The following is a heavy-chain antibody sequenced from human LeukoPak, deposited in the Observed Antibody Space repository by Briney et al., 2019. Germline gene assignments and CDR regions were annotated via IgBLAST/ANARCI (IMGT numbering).Heavy chain of an antibody. CDR3: ARSVNYYGSGSYYKKDAYDI. Sequence: GESLKISCKGSGYNFTTYWIAWVRQMPGKGLEWKAIIYPSDSDTRYSPSFQGQVTISADKSITTGYLQWSSLKASDTAMYYCARSVNYYGSGSYYKKDAYDIWGQGTLVTVSS. D-gene: IGHD3-10*01. CDR1: GYNFTTYW. J-gene: IGHJ3*02. V-gene: IGHV5-51*01. CDR2: IYPSDSDT.